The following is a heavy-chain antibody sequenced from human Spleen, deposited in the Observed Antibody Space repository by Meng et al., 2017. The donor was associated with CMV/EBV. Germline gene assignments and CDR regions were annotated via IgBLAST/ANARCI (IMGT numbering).Heavy chain of an antibody. J-gene: IGHJ4*02. Sequence: SETLSLTCAVYGASFRDAFWTWIRQPPGKGLEWIGEISHSRTSNYNPSLKRRVTMSVDTSKNQFSLRVTSVTAADTAVYYCARVPARFWSGYLDYWGQGTLVTVS. V-gene: IGHV4-34*01. CDR1: GASFRDAF. CDR2: ISHSRTS. D-gene: IGHD3-3*01. CDR3: ARVPARFWSGYLDY.